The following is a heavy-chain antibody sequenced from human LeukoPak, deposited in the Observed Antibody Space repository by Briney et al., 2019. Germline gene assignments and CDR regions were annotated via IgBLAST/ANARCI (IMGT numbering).Heavy chain of an antibody. J-gene: IGHJ6*03. CDR3: ARDLMVAATPSYYYYMDV. CDR2: IYTSGST. CDR1: GGSISSYN. Sequence: PSETLFMTCSVSGGSISSYNWSWSRQPAGKGLEWIGRIYTSGSTNYNPSLKSRVTMSVDTSKNQFSLKLSSVTAADTAVYYCARDLMVAATPSYYYYMDVWGKGTTVTVSS. D-gene: IGHD2-15*01. V-gene: IGHV4-4*07.